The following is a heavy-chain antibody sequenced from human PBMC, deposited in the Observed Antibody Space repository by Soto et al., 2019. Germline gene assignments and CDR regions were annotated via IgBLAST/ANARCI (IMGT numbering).Heavy chain of an antibody. D-gene: IGHD6-19*01. Sequence: QVQLQESGPGLVKPSETLSLTCTVSGGSISSYYWSWIRQPPGKGLEWIGYIYYSGSTNYNPSLTSRVTISVDTSKNQFSLKLSSVTAADTAVYYCARVRTVAGKRYYYYGMDVWGQGTTVTVSS. CDR1: GGSISSYY. CDR2: IYYSGST. CDR3: ARVRTVAGKRYYYYGMDV. V-gene: IGHV4-59*01. J-gene: IGHJ6*02.